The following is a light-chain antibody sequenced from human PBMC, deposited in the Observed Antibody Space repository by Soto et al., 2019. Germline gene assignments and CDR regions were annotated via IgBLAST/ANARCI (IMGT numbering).Light chain of an antibody. CDR3: QTWDTGIRV. J-gene: IGLJ2*01. CDR2: VNSDGTH. Sequence: QSVLTQSPSASASLGASVKLTCTLSRGHSKYAIAWHQQQPEKGPRYLMKVNSDGTHSKGAGIPDRFSGSTSGAERYVTISSLQSEDEADYYCQTWDTGIRVFGGGTKLTVL. CDR1: RGHSKYA. V-gene: IGLV4-69*01.